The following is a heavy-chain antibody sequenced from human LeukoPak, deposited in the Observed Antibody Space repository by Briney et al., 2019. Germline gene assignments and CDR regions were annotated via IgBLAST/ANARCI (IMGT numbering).Heavy chain of an antibody. CDR3: ARGYFDWLPYFLDY. CDR2: IMPIFGTA. V-gene: IGHV1-69*05. Sequence: GASVKVSCKASGGTFSSYAISWVRQAPGQGLEWMGGIMPIFGTANYAQKFQGRVTITTDESTSTAYMELSSLRSEDTAVYYCARGYFDWLPYFLDYWGQGTLVTVSS. D-gene: IGHD3-9*01. J-gene: IGHJ4*02. CDR1: GGTFSSYA.